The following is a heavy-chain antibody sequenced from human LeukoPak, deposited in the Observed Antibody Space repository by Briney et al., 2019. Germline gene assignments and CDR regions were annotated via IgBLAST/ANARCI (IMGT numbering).Heavy chain of an antibody. D-gene: IGHD6-19*01. CDR3: ARDYTSGWDDAFDI. Sequence: GGSLRLSCSASGFTFSSYWMTWVRQAPGKGLEWVANINQDGSKKYYVDSVEGRFTISRDNAKSSLYLQMNSLRVEGTAVYYCARDYTSGWDDAFDIWGQGTMVTVSS. V-gene: IGHV3-7*01. J-gene: IGHJ3*02. CDR1: GFTFSSYW. CDR2: INQDGSKK.